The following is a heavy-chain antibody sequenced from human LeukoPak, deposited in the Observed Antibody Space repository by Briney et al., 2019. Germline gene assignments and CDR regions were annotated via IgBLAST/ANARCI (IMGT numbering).Heavy chain of an antibody. CDR3: ASAVCSGGSCYSGAFDI. V-gene: IGHV1-69*01. CDR2: IIPIFGTA. J-gene: IGHJ3*02. Sequence: GSSVKVSCKASGGTFSSYAISWVRQAPGQGLEWMGGIIPIFGTANYAQKFQGRVTITADESTSTAYMEPSSLRSEDTAVYYCASAVCSGGSCYSGAFDIWGQGTMVTVSS. CDR1: GGTFSSYA. D-gene: IGHD2-15*01.